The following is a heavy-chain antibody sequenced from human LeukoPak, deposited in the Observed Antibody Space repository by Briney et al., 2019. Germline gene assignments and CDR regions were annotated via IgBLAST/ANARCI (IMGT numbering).Heavy chain of an antibody. D-gene: IGHD3-22*01. Sequence: PGGSLRLSCAASGFTVISNYMSWVRQAPGKGLEWVSVIYSGGSTNYADSVRGRFTISRDTSKNTLYLQMNSLRGEDTAVYYCARVNGYYGSHFDYWGQGTLVTVSS. CDR3: ARVNGYYGSHFDY. CDR2: IYSGGST. CDR1: GFTVISNY. V-gene: IGHV3-66*01. J-gene: IGHJ4*02.